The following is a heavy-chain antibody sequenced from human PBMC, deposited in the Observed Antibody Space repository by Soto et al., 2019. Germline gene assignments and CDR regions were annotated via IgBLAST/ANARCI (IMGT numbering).Heavy chain of an antibody. J-gene: IGHJ1*01. CDR2: IIPIFGTA. CDR3: AREDRDGYGTEYFQH. V-gene: IGHV1-69*12. CDR1: GGTFSSYA. D-gene: IGHD5-12*01. Sequence: QVQLVQSGAEVKKPGSSVKVSCKASGGTFSSYAISWVRQAPGQGLEWMGGIIPIFGTANYAQKFQGRVTITADESXXTAYMELSSLRSEDTAVYYCAREDRDGYGTEYFQHWGQGTLVTVSS.